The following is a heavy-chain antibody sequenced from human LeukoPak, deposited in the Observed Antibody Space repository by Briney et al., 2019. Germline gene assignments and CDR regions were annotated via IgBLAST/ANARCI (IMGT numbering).Heavy chain of an antibody. Sequence: GGSLRLSCAASGFTFSSYSMNWVRQAPGKGLEWVSSTSSSSSYIYYADSVKGRFTISRDNAKNSLYLQMNSLRAEDTAVYYCARGDYGDYDGWFDPWGQGTLVTVSS. D-gene: IGHD4-17*01. CDR2: TSSSSSYI. CDR3: ARGDYGDYDGWFDP. CDR1: GFTFSSYS. V-gene: IGHV3-21*01. J-gene: IGHJ5*02.